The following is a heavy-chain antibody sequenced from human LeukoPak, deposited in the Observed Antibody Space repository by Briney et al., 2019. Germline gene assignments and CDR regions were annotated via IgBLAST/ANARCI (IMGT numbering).Heavy chain of an antibody. CDR2: ISGNSGDT. CDR3: ARVGGAYYGSGSYYSGY. Sequence: GGSLRLSRAASVFIFSDSYMTWVRQAPGKGLEGLSYISGNSGDTNYADSVKGRFTIPRDNAKKSLYLQMNSLRAEDTAVYYCARVGGAYYGSGSYYSGYWGQGTLVTVSS. D-gene: IGHD3-10*01. CDR1: VFIFSDSY. J-gene: IGHJ4*02. V-gene: IGHV3-11*06.